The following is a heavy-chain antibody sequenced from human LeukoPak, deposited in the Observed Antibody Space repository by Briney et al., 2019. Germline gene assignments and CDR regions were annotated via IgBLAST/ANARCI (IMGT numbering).Heavy chain of an antibody. J-gene: IGHJ5*02. Sequence: GRSLRRSCAASGFTFSSYAMHWVRQAPGKGLEWVAVISYDGSNKYYADSVKGRFTISRDNSKNTLYLQMNSLRAEDTAVYDCARSPGFLDSHTLLGPWGQGTLVTVSS. CDR3: ARSPGFLDSHTLLGP. CDR2: ISYDGSNK. V-gene: IGHV3-30-3*01. D-gene: IGHD3/OR15-3a*01. CDR1: GFTFSSYA.